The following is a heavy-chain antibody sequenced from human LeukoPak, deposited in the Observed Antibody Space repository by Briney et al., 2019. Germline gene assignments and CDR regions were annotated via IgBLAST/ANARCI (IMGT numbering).Heavy chain of an antibody. CDR1: GFTFSSYW. J-gene: IGHJ6*03. V-gene: IGHV3-20*04. Sequence: GGSLRLSCAASGFTFSSYWMSWVRQAPGKGLEWVSGINWNGGSTGYADSVKGRFTISRDNAKNSLYLQMNSLRAEDTATYYCARLYDFWSAYMGVWGKGTTVTVSS. CDR3: ARLYDFWSAYMGV. D-gene: IGHD3-3*01. CDR2: INWNGGST.